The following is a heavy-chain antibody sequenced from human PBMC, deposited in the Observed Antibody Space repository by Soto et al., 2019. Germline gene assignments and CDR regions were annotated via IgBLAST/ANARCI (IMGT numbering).Heavy chain of an antibody. V-gene: IGHV3-30-3*01. CDR3: ARRPGDGYNSLDY. CDR1: GFTFSSYA. D-gene: IGHD5-12*01. CDR2: ISYGGSNK. Sequence: GGSLRLSCAASGFTFSSYAMHWVRQAPGKGLEWVAVISYGGSNKYYADSVKGRFTISRDNSKNTLYLQMNSLRAEDTAVYYCARRPGDGYNSLDYWGQGTLVTVSS. J-gene: IGHJ4*02.